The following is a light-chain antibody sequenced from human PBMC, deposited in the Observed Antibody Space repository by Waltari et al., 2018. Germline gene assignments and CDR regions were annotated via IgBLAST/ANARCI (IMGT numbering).Light chain of an antibody. Sequence: QSALTQPASVSGSPGQSITISCTGTSSDVGSDNLVSCYQPHPGKAPKLMIYEGSKRPSGVSNRFSGSKSGNTASLTISGLQAEDEADYYCCSYAGSSTPYVFGTGTKVTVL. J-gene: IGLJ1*01. V-gene: IGLV2-23*01. CDR3: CSYAGSSTPYV. CDR1: SSDVGSDNL. CDR2: EGS.